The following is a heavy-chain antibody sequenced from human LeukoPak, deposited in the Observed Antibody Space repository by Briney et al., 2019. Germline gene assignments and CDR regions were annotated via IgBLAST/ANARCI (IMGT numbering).Heavy chain of an antibody. V-gene: IGHV1-2*02. J-gene: IGHJ4*02. CDR3: ARSETGSYIFDY. D-gene: IGHD1-1*01. Sequence: ASVKVSCKASGYTFTSYGISWVRQAPGQGLEWMGWINPNSGGTNYAQKFQGRVTMTRDTSISTAYMELSRLRSDDTAVYYCARSETGSYIFDYWGQGTLVTVSS. CDR1: GYTFTSYG. CDR2: INPNSGGT.